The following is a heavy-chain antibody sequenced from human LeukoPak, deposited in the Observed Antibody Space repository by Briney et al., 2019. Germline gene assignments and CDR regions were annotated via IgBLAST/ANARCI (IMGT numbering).Heavy chain of an antibody. CDR3: ARVSPGSSWHYYDL. V-gene: IGHV3-13*01. CDR2: IDTHGDA. Sequence: GGSLRLSCAASGFTFSKFDMHWVRQLPGKGLEWVSTIDTHGDAEYRDSVQGRFIISRENAENSLFLQMNSLRAGGTAVYYCARVSPGSSWHYYDLWGQGTLVTVSS. J-gene: IGHJ5*02. D-gene: IGHD3-10*01. CDR1: GFTFSKFD.